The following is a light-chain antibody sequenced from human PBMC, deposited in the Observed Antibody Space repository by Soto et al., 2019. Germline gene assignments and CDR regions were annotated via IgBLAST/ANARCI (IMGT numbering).Light chain of an antibody. Sequence: DIQMTQSPSSVSASVGDRVTITCRASQATSSWLAWYQQKPGKAPKLLIYATSHLRSGVPSRFSGSGSGTHFTLTISSLQPEDFATYYCQQANSFSITFGQGTRLEIK. CDR1: QATSSW. J-gene: IGKJ5*01. CDR2: ATS. CDR3: QQANSFSIT. V-gene: IGKV1-12*01.